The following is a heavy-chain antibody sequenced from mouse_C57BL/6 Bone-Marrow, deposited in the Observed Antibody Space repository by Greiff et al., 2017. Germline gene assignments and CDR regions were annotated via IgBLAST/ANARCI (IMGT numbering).Heavy chain of an antibody. J-gene: IGHJ4*01. CDR2: IWRGGST. CDR1: GFSLTSYG. D-gene: IGHD1-1*01. V-gene: IGHV2-2*01. CDR3: ARNITTVHYYAMDY. Sequence: VQLVESGPGLVQPSQSLSITCTVSGFSLTSYGVHWVRQSPGKGLEWLGVIWRGGSTDYNAAFISRQGISKDNSKSQVFFKMNSLQADDTAIYYCARNITTVHYYAMDYWGQGTSVTVSS.